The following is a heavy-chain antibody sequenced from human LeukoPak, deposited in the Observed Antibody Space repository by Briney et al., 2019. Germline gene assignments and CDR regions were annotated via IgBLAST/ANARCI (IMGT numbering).Heavy chain of an antibody. V-gene: IGHV1-24*01. CDR2: FDPEDGET. J-gene: IGHJ3*02. Sequence: ASVKVSCKVSGYNLTELSMHWVRQAPGKGLEWMGGFDPEDGETIYAQKFQGRVTMTEDTSTDTAYMELSSLRSEDTAEYYCATLDYYDSRGFYAFDIWGQGKMVTVSS. D-gene: IGHD3-22*01. CDR1: GYNLTELS. CDR3: ATLDYYDSRGFYAFDI.